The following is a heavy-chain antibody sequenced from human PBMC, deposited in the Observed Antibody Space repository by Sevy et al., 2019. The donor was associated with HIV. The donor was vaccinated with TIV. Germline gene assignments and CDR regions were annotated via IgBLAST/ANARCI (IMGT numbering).Heavy chain of an antibody. J-gene: IGHJ4*02. CDR3: AREGQLWFVYYFDN. CDR2: ISYDGSNK. CDR1: GFTFRNYA. D-gene: IGHD3-10*01. V-gene: IGHV3-30*09. Sequence: GGSLRLSCTASGFTFRNYAMNWVRQAPGEGLERVALISYDGSNKYYADSVRGRFAISRDNSKNTLYLQMNSLRPEDTAIYYCAREGQLWFVYYFDNWGQGTLVTVSS.